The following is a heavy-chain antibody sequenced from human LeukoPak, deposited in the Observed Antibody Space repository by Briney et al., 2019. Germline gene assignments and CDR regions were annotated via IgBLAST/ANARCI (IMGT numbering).Heavy chain of an antibody. CDR2: ISWNSGSM. V-gene: IGHV3-48*04. Sequence: GGSLRLSCAASGFTFSSYSMNWVRQAPGKGLEWVSGISWNSGSMGYADSVKGRFTISRDNAKNSLYLQMNSLRAEDTAVYYCARGTGIAAAGTFDYWGQGTLVTVSS. CDR3: ARGTGIAAAGTFDY. D-gene: IGHD6-13*01. CDR1: GFTFSSYS. J-gene: IGHJ4*02.